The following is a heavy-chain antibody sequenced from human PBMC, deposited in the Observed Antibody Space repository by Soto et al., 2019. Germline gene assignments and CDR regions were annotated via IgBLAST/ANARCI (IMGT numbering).Heavy chain of an antibody. D-gene: IGHD5-18*01. CDR1: GFTFSSYA. Sequence: GGSLRLSCAASGFTFSSYAMHWVRQAPGKGLEWVAVISYDGSNKYYADSVKGRFTISRDNSKNTLYLQMNSLRAEDTAVYYCARDPLWGTAMVLWYFDLWGRGTLVTISS. CDR3: ARDPLWGTAMVLWYFDL. V-gene: IGHV3-30-3*01. CDR2: ISYDGSNK. J-gene: IGHJ2*01.